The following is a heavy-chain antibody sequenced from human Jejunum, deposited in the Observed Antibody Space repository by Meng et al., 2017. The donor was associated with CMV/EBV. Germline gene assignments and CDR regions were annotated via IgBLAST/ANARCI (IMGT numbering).Heavy chain of an antibody. D-gene: IGHD2-21*01. J-gene: IGHJ4*02. V-gene: IGHV3-64*02. Sequence: SCAASGYNFRGFAMHWVRQTPGKRLEYVSGISSDGGRTCYGDSVKGRFTISRDNCKDTMFLQMGSLRIEDTAVYYCGRGRDYGDLWGQGTLVTVSS. CDR2: ISSDGGRT. CDR1: GYNFRGFA. CDR3: GRGRDYGDL.